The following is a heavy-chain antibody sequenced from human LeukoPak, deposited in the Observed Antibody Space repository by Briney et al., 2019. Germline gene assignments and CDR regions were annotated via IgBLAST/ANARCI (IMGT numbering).Heavy chain of an antibody. CDR2: ISSSSSTI. Sequence: GGSLRLSCAASGFSFSNAWVNWVRQAPGKGLEWVSYISSSSSTIYYADSVKGRFTISRDNAKNSLYLQMNSLRAEDTAVYYCARGGSSYGDYSYYFDYWGQGTLVTVSS. CDR3: ARGGSSYGDYSYYFDY. J-gene: IGHJ4*02. D-gene: IGHD4-17*01. CDR1: GFSFSNAW. V-gene: IGHV3-48*01.